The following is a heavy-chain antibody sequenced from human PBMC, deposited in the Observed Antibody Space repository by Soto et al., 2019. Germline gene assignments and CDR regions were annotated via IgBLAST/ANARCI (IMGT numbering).Heavy chain of an antibody. V-gene: IGHV4-59*01. CDR3: VRDQQMGRLDP. CDR2: VYYTGTT. Sequence: TSETLSLTCSASGGSFSSYYWTWIRQPPGEEMEWIGYVYYTGTTTYNPSLKSRVTISLDMPNNQFSLKLTSMTAADTAVYFCVRDQQMGRLDPWGKGTPVTVSS. D-gene: IGHD3-16*01. J-gene: IGHJ5*02. CDR1: GGSFSSYY.